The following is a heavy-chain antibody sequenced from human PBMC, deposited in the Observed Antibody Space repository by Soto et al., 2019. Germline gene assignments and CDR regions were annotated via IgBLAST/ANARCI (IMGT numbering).Heavy chain of an antibody. J-gene: IGHJ6*02. CDR2: IYYSGST. Sequence: SETLSLTCTVSGGSISSGGYYWSWIRQHPGKGLEWIGYIYYSGSTYYNPSLKSRVTISVDTSKNQFSLKLSSVTAADTAVYYCARVLEGYSNSGYGMDVWGQGTTVTVSS. D-gene: IGHD4-4*01. V-gene: IGHV4-31*03. CDR1: GGSISSGGYY. CDR3: ARVLEGYSNSGYGMDV.